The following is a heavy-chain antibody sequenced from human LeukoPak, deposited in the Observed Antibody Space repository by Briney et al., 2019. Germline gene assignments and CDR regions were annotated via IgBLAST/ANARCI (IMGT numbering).Heavy chain of an antibody. CDR3: AKDTGGRYTGNSYFDY. V-gene: IGHV3-9*03. CDR1: GFTLDDYA. Sequence: PGGSLRLSCAASGFTLDDYAMHWVRQAPGKGLEWVSGISWNSGSIGYADSVKGRFTISRDNAKNSLYLQMNSLRAEDMALYYCAKDTGGRYTGNSYFDYWGQGTLVTVSS. J-gene: IGHJ4*02. D-gene: IGHD1-26*01. CDR2: ISWNSGSI.